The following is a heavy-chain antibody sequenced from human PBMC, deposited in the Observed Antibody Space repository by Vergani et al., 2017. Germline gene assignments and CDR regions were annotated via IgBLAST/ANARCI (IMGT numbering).Heavy chain of an antibody. J-gene: IGHJ4*02. Sequence: EVQLLQSEGAVVQPGGSLRLSCVASGFTFSSHAMIWVRQGHGQGLEWVSSIKNTGDSTHYADSVKGRFTISRDNSKNTLYLQMNSLRVEDKAVYYWGRGSDNYNWGQGTLVNVSS. CDR3: GRGSDNYN. CDR2: IKNTGDST. D-gene: IGHD5-24*01. V-gene: IGHV3-23*01. CDR1: GFTFSSHA.